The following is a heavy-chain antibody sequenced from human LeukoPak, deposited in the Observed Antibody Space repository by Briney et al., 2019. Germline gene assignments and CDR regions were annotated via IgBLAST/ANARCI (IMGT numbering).Heavy chain of an antibody. V-gene: IGHV4-39*07. D-gene: IGHD3-22*01. CDR2: IYYSGST. Sequence: SETLSLTCTVSGGSISNSSYFWGWIRQPPGKGLEWIGIIYYSGSTYYNPSLKSRVTISVDTSKNQFSLKLSSVTAADTAVYYCARDSSGYYYFDYWGQGTLVTVSS. CDR1: GGSISNSSYF. J-gene: IGHJ4*02. CDR3: ARDSSGYYYFDY.